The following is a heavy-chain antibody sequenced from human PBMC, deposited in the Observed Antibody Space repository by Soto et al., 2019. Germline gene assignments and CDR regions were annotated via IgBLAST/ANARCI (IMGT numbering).Heavy chain of an antibody. D-gene: IGHD3-10*01. CDR1: GYTFISYG. CDR3: AREGYYCGSGSYSPPRYYGMDV. J-gene: IGHJ6*02. Sequence: QVKLVQSGAEVKKPGSSVKVSCKASGYTFISYGISWVRQAPGQGLEWMGWISAYNDYTNYAQKLQGRVTMTTDTSTRIAYLELRSLRSDDAAVYYCAREGYYCGSGSYSPPRYYGMDVWGQGTTVTVSS. V-gene: IGHV1-18*01. CDR2: ISAYNDYT.